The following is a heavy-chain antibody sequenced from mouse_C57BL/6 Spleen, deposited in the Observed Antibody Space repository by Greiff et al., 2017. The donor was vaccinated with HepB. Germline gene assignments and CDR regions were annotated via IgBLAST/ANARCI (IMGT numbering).Heavy chain of an antibody. CDR2: INPNNGGT. D-gene: IGHD1-1*01. Sequence: EVQLQQSGPELVKPGASVKIPCKASGYTFTDYNMDWVKQSHGKSLEWIGDINPNNGGTNYNQKFKGKATLTVDKSSSTAYMELRSLTSEDTAVYYCARDGDYGSSFDYWGQGTTLTVSS. V-gene: IGHV1-18*01. J-gene: IGHJ2*01. CDR3: ARDGDYGSSFDY. CDR1: GYTFTDYN.